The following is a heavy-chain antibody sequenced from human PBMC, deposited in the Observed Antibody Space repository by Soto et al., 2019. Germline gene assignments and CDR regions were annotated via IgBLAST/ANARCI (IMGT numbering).Heavy chain of an antibody. CDR3: AKADYSYSWAPGDY. CDR1: RLTFSNYA. CDR2: ISGSGDTT. D-gene: IGHD6-13*01. V-gene: IGHV3-23*01. Sequence: EVQVLESGGGLVQPGGSLRLSCVISRLTFSNYALNWVRQAPGKGLGWVSPISGSGDTTYYADSVKGRFPISRDNSKNTLYLQMNSLRVEDTALYYCAKADYSYSWAPGDYWGQGTLVTVSS. J-gene: IGHJ4*02.